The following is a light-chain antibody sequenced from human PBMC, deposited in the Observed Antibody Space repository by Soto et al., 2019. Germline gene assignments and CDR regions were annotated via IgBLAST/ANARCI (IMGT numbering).Light chain of an antibody. J-gene: IGKJ1*01. CDR2: LGS. CDR3: MESLHAPGT. V-gene: IGKV2-28*01. CDR1: QSLLYNNGYNY. Sequence: DIVMTQSPLSLPVTPGEPASISCRSSQSLLYNNGYNYLDWYLQKSGQSPQLLIYLGSDRASGVPDRFSGSGSVTDYTLKISTVEAEDVRVYYCMESLHAPGTCGQGIKGEI.